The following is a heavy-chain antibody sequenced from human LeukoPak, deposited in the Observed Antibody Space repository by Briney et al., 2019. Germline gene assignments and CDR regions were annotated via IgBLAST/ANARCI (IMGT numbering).Heavy chain of an antibody. J-gene: IGHJ4*02. D-gene: IGHD1-1*01. CDR1: GGSISGYY. Sequence: SETLSLTCTVSGGSISGYYWSWIRQPPGKGLEWVGDIYYSGSTKYNPYFTSRVTMSVETSNNKFPLKLTSVPAADTAVYFCAREGTTGWAFWGQGTQVTASS. CDR3: AREGTTGWAF. V-gene: IGHV4-59*01. CDR2: IYYSGST.